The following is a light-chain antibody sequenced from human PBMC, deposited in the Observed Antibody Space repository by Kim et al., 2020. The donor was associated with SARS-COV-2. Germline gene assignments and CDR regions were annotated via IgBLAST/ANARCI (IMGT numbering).Light chain of an antibody. CDR1: QGSSSA. CDR3: QQFRNYPLT. CDR2: AAS. V-gene: IGKV1D-13*01. J-gene: IGKJ4*01. Sequence: GDRVTITCRASQGSSSAVAWYQQNPGKAPNVLIYAASTLQYVVPSRISGSAAGTDFSLTISSLQHEDFATYYHQQFRNYPLTFGGGTKVDIK.